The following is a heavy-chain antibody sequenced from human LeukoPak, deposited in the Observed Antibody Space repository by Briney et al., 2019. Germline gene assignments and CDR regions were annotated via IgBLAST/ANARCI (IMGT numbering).Heavy chain of an antibody. CDR2: INCGNGNT. D-gene: IGHD2-15*01. CDR3: AREWLSSGDSHYSH. Sequence: ASVKVSCKASGYTFTNYAIHWVRQAPGQRLEWVGWINCGNGNTKYLQELQGRVAITRDTSASTAYMELSSLRYDDTAVYYCAREWLSSGDSHYSHWGQGALVTVSS. J-gene: IGHJ4*02. V-gene: IGHV1-3*01. CDR1: GYTFTNYA.